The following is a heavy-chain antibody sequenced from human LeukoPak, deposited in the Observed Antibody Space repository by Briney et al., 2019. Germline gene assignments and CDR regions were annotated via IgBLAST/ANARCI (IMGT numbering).Heavy chain of an antibody. CDR2: IYSGGDT. CDR3: ARSPPASPFDY. D-gene: IGHD2-2*01. J-gene: IGHJ4*02. CDR1: GFTVSRNY. V-gene: IGHV3-53*01. Sequence: GGSLRLSCAASGFTVSRNYMSWVRQAPGKGLEWVSVIYSGGDTYYADSVKGRFTISRDISKNTLYLQINSLRAEDTAFYYCARSPPASPFDYWGQGTLVAVSS.